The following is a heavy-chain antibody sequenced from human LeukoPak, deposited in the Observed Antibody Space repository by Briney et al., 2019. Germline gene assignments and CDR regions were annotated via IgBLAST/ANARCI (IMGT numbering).Heavy chain of an antibody. Sequence: PGGSLRLSCAASGFTFSSYGMHWARQAPGKGLEWVAFIRYDGSNKYYADSVKGRFTISRDNSKNTLYLQMNSLRAEDTAVYYCATNHPSITGRPYYFDYWGQGTLVTVSS. V-gene: IGHV3-30*02. D-gene: IGHD5-24*01. CDR1: GFTFSSYG. CDR2: IRYDGSNK. CDR3: ATNHPSITGRPYYFDY. J-gene: IGHJ4*02.